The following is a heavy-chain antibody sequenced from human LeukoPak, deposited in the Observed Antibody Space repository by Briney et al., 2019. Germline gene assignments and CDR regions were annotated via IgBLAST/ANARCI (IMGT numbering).Heavy chain of an antibody. CDR1: GFTFSSYG. V-gene: IGHV3-33*06. D-gene: IGHD3-10*01. CDR3: AKDKVPVRGVTEYYFDY. J-gene: IGHJ4*02. Sequence: RSLRLSCAASGFTFSSYGMHWVRQAPGKGLEWVAVIWYDGSNKYYADSVKGRFTISRDNSKNTLYLQMNSLRAEDTAVYYCAKDKVPVRGVTEYYFDYWGQGTLVTVSS. CDR2: IWYDGSNK.